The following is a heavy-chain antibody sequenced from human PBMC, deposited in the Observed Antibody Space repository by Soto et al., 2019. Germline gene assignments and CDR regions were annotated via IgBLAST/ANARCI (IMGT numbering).Heavy chain of an antibody. J-gene: IGHJ3*02. D-gene: IGHD2-15*01. Sequence: EVQLVESGGGLVQPGGSLRLSCADSGFTVSRNYMSWVRQAPGKGLEWVSVIYSGGSTYYADSVKGRFTISRDNSKNTLYLQMNSLRSEDTAVYYCARDGAPYCSGGSCYREDAFYIGGQGTMVTVSS. V-gene: IGHV3-66*01. CDR1: GFTVSRNY. CDR3: ARDGAPYCSGGSCYREDAFYI. CDR2: IYSGGST.